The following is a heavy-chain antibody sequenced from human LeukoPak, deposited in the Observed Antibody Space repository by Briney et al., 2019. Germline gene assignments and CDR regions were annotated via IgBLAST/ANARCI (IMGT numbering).Heavy chain of an antibody. V-gene: IGHV3-7*03. CDR3: ARDEWQWLVFDY. Sequence: GGSPKLSFAASGFTFSSYWMGWGRQAPGKGVGGVANIKQDGSEKYYVDSVKGRFTISRDNAKNSLYLQMNSLRAEDTAVYYCARDEWQWLVFDYWGQGTLVTVSS. D-gene: IGHD6-19*01. J-gene: IGHJ4*02. CDR1: GFTFSSYW. CDR2: IKQDGSEK.